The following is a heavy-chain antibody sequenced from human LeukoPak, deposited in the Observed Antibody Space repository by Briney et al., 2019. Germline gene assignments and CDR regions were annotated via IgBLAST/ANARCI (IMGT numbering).Heavy chain of an antibody. CDR2: MYLSGTT. Sequence: SETLSLTCTVFGDSINSLDLWSWVRQPPGKGLEWIGEMYLSGTTHSNPSVKSRVTISIDKSKNQFFLNLSSVTAADTAVYYCAGLVGRYSSGLYYYYFDYWGQGTLVTVSS. CDR3: AGLVGRYSSGLYYYYFDY. V-gene: IGHV4-4*02. CDR1: GDSINSLDL. J-gene: IGHJ4*02. D-gene: IGHD3-22*01.